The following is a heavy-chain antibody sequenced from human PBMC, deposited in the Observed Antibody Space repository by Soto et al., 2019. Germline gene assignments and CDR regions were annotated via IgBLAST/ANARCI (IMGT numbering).Heavy chain of an antibody. J-gene: IGHJ4*02. Sequence: GASVKVSCKASGYTFTSYAMHWVRQAPGQSLEWMGWISADNGNTNYAQKFQGRVTMTTDTSTSTAYMELRSLRSEDTAVYYCARLVGATDFDYWGQGTLVTVSS. V-gene: IGHV1-3*01. CDR1: GYTFTSYA. CDR2: ISADNGNT. CDR3: ARLVGATDFDY. D-gene: IGHD1-26*01.